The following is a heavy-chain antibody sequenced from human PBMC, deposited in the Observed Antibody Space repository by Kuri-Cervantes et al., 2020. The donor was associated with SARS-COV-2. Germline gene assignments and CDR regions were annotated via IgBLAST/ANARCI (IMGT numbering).Heavy chain of an antibody. D-gene: IGHD3-3*01. V-gene: IGHV1-18*04. CDR1: GYTFTSYG. J-gene: IGHJ4*02. CDR2: ISAYNGNT. Sequence: ASVKVSCKASGYTFTSYGISWVRQAPGQGLEWMGWISAYNGNTNYAQKLQGRVTMTTDTCPSTAYMELRSLRSDDTAVYYCARVLRFLEWLPQPQYYFDYWGQGTLVTVSS. CDR3: ARVLRFLEWLPQPQYYFDY.